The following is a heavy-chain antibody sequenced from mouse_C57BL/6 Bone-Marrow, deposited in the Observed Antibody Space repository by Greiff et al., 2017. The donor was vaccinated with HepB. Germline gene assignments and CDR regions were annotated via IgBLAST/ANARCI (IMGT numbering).Heavy chain of an antibody. CDR2: IDPANGNT. V-gene: IGHV14-3*01. J-gene: IGHJ2*01. CDR3: ARGGAW. Sequence: EVQLQQSVAELVRPGASVKLSCTASGFNIKNTYMRWVKQRPEQGLEWIGRIDPANGNTKYAPKFQGKATITADTSSNTAYLQLSSLTSEDTAIYYCARGGAWWGQGTTLTVSS. CDR1: GFNIKNTY.